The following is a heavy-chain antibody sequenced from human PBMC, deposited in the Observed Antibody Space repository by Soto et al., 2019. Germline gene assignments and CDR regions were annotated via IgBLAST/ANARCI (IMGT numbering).Heavy chain of an antibody. CDR2: ISWNSGSI. V-gene: IGHV3-9*01. Sequence: EVQLVESGGGLVQPGRSLRLSCAASGFTFDDYAMHWVRQAPGKGLEWVSGISWNSGSIGYADSVKGRFTISRDNAKNALYLQMNSLRAEDTALYYCGKGASYSSSRGFDYWGQGTLVTVSS. D-gene: IGHD6-6*01. J-gene: IGHJ4*02. CDR1: GFTFDDYA. CDR3: GKGASYSSSRGFDY.